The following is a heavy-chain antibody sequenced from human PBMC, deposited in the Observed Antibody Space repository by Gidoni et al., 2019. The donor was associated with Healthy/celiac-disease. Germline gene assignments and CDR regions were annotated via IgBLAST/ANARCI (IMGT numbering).Heavy chain of an antibody. CDR1: GYTFTSYG. CDR3: ARDYDYVWGSYRPPYFDY. V-gene: IGHV1-18*01. D-gene: IGHD3-16*02. CDR2: ISAYNGNT. J-gene: IGHJ4*02. Sequence: VQLVLSGAEVKKPGASVKVSCKASGYTFTSYGISWVRQAPGQGLEWMGWISAYNGNTNYAQKLQGRVTMTTDTSTSTAYMELRSLRSDDTAVYYCARDYDYVWGSYRPPYFDYWGQGTLVTVSS.